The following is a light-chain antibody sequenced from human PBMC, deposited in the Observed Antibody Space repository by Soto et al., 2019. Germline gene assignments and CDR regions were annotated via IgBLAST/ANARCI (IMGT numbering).Light chain of an antibody. Sequence: DIHMTQSPSSVSASVGDRVTITCRASQGISSWLAWYQQKPGKAPKLLIYTVSSLQSGVPSRFSGSGSGKDFTLTLSSLPPEDFGTYFCQQANSFPLTFGGGNKVEIK. CDR2: TVS. CDR1: QGISSW. CDR3: QQANSFPLT. V-gene: IGKV1-12*01. J-gene: IGKJ4*01.